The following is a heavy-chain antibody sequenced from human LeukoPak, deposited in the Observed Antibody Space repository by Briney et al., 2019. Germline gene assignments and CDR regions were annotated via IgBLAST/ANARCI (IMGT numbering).Heavy chain of an antibody. V-gene: IGHV1-18*01. CDR2: ISAYNGKT. J-gene: IGHJ6*03. Sequence: ASVKVSCKASGYTFTSYGISWVRQAPGQGREGMGWISAYNGKTNYAQKLQGRVTMTTDTSTSTAYMELRSLRSDDTAVYYCSRNRVVVAALRSNYYYMDVWGKGTTVTVSS. CDR1: GYTFTSYG. D-gene: IGHD2-15*01. CDR3: SRNRVVVAALRSNYYYMDV.